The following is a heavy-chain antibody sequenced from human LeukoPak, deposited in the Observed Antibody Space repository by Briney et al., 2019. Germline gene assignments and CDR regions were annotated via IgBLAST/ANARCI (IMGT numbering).Heavy chain of an antibody. CDR2: MYYAGDT. CDR1: GDSITTTTSL. J-gene: IGHJ1*01. Sequence: SETLSLTCTVSGDSITTTTSLWGWIRQPPGKGLEWIGAMYYAGDTFYSASLRSRVTISLDPSNNQFSLSLTSVTAADTAVDNGGRGGSIFGGTPWGQGARV. CDR3: GRGGSIFGGTP. V-gene: IGHV4-39*07. D-gene: IGHD3-3*02.